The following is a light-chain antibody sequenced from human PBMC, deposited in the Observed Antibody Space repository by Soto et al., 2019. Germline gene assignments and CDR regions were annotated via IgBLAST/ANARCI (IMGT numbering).Light chain of an antibody. CDR1: QGISDW. Sequence: DIQMTQSPSSVSASVGDRVIITCRASQGISDWLAWYQQKPGEAPKLLICAASRLQSGVPRRFSGSGSGIDFTLTISSLQPEYFAAYYCQQSDSFPLAFGGGTEVEIK. CDR3: QQSDSFPLA. V-gene: IGKV1D-12*01. J-gene: IGKJ4*01. CDR2: AAS.